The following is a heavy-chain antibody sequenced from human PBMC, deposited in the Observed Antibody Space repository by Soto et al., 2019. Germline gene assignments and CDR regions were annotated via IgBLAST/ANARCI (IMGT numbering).Heavy chain of an antibody. Sequence: EVQLLESGGGLVQPGGSLRLSCAASGFTFSIYAMNWVRQAPGKGLEWVAGIIGAGAPYYADPVKGRVTISRDNSNNIVYLQMNNLRDEDTALYFCAKDVTPDSRWDIDYWGQGTLVTVSS. CDR2: IIGAGAP. D-gene: IGHD1-26*01. CDR1: GFTFSIYA. V-gene: IGHV3-23*01. J-gene: IGHJ4*02. CDR3: AKDVTPDSRWDIDY.